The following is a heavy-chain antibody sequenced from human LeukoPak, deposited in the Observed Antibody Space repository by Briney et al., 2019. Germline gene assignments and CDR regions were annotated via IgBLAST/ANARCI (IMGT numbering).Heavy chain of an antibody. V-gene: IGHV3-30*03. CDR3: ARANNDGSGSYPTAFDY. J-gene: IGHJ4*02. CDR2: ISYDGSNK. Sequence: GGSLRLSCAASGFTFSSYGMHWVRQAPGKGLEWVAVISYDGSNKYYADSVKGRFAISRDNSKNTLYLQMNSLRAEDTAVYYCARANNDGSGSYPTAFDYWGQGTLVTVSS. CDR1: GFTFSSYG. D-gene: IGHD3-10*01.